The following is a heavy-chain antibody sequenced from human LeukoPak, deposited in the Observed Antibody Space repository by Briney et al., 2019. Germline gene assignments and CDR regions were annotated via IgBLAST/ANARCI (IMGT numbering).Heavy chain of an antibody. J-gene: IGHJ6*02. CDR1: GYTFTGYY. CDR3: ARDGYNLLPDDYYYYGMDV. CDR2: INPNSGGT. V-gene: IGHV1-2*02. D-gene: IGHD5-24*01. Sequence: GASVKVSCKASGYTFTGYYMHWVRQAPGQGLEWMGWINPNSGGTNYAQKFQGRVTMTRDTSISTAYMELSRLRSDDTAVYYCARDGYNLLPDDYYYYGMDVWGQGTTVTVSS.